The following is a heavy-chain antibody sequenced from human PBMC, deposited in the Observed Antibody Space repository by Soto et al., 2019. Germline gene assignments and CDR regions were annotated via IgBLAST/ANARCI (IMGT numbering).Heavy chain of an antibody. Sequence: GGSLRLSCAASGFTFSSYGMNWVRQAPGKELEWVSSISSSSSYIYYADSVKGRFTISRDNAKNSLYLQMNSLRAEDTAVYYCAGVAARLWEYYYYGMDVWGQGTTVTVSS. CDR2: ISSSSSYI. J-gene: IGHJ6*02. CDR1: GFTFSSYG. CDR3: AGVAARLWEYYYYGMDV. D-gene: IGHD6-6*01. V-gene: IGHV3-21*01.